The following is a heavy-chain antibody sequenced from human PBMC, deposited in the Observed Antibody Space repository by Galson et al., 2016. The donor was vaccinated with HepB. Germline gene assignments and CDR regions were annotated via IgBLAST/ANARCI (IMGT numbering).Heavy chain of an antibody. CDR3: ARLADSGSYLLDS. D-gene: IGHD1-26*01. V-gene: IGHV3-33*01. CDR1: GFIFSHYG. CDR2: IWYDGSND. J-gene: IGHJ4*02. Sequence: SLRLSCAASGFIFSHYGMHWVRQAPGKGLEWVGVIWYDGSNDKYAKSVKGRFTISRDNSKNMLYLQMNSLRVEDTAVYYCARLADSGSYLLDSWGQGTLVTVSS.